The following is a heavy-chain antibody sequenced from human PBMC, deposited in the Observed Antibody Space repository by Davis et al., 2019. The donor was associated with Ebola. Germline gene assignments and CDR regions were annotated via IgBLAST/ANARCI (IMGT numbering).Heavy chain of an antibody. CDR2: IGQGGSEN. V-gene: IGHV3-7*01. CDR1: QFTFSDYY. CDR3: ARDVGGRAGY. J-gene: IGHJ4*02. Sequence: PGGSLRLSCAASQFTFSDYYMTWVRQAPGKGLEWVATIGQGGSENRQVDSVKGRFTISRDNAKNTLFLQMNSLRADDTAVYYCARDVGGRAGYWGQGTLVTVSS.